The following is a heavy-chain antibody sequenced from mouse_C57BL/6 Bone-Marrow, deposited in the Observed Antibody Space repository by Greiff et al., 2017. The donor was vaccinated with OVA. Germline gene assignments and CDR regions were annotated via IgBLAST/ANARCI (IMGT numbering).Heavy chain of an antibody. Sequence: EVQLVESEGGLVQPGSSMKLSCTASGFTFSDYYMAWVRQVPEKGLEWVANINYDGSSTYYLDSLKSRFIISRDNAKNILYLQMSRLKSEDTTKYYCAREGTTVVAFDYWGQGTTLTVSS. CDR3: AREGTTVVAFDY. J-gene: IGHJ2*01. CDR2: INYDGSST. D-gene: IGHD1-1*01. V-gene: IGHV5-16*01. CDR1: GFTFSDYY.